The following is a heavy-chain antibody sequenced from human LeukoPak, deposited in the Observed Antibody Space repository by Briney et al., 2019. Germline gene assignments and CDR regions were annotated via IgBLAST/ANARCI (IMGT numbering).Heavy chain of an antibody. CDR3: ARSGSHDY. CDR2: ISSSSSYK. J-gene: IGHJ4*02. D-gene: IGHD1-26*01. CDR1: GFAFSSYS. V-gene: IGHV3-21*04. Sequence: GGSLRLSCVASGFAFSSYSMNWVRQAPGKGLEWVSSISSSSSYKYYTDSVKGRFTISRDNAKNSLYLQMNSLRADDTAVYYCARSGSHDYWGQGTLVTVSS.